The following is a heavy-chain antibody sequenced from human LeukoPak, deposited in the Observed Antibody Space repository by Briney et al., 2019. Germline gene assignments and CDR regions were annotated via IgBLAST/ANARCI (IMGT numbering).Heavy chain of an antibody. V-gene: IGHV4-30-4*08. J-gene: IGHJ4*02. CDR2: IYYSGST. Sequence: PSETLSLTCTVSGGSISSGGYYWSWIRQPPGKGLEWIGYIYYSGSTYYNPSLKSRVTISVDTSKNQFSLKLSSVTAADTAVYYCAREPICSSTSCPIDYWGQGTLVTVSS. CDR1: GGSISSGGYY. D-gene: IGHD2-2*01. CDR3: AREPICSSTSCPIDY.